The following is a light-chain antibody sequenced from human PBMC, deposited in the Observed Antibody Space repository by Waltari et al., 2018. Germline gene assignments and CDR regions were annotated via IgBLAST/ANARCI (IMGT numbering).Light chain of an antibody. CDR3: QQYNIWLT. J-gene: IGKJ4*01. Sequence: EIVMTQSPATLSVSPGERATLSCRASQSVSSNLAWYQQKPGQAPRLLIYGASTRATGIPARFSGSGSGTEFTLTISSLQSEYFAVYYCQQYNIWLTFGGGTKVEIK. CDR1: QSVSSN. CDR2: GAS. V-gene: IGKV3-15*01.